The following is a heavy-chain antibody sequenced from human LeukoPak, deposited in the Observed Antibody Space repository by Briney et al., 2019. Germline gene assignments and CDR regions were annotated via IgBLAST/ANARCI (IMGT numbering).Heavy chain of an antibody. V-gene: IGHV4-38-2*02. CDR3: ARATCSGGSCYYYYYMDV. CDR2: IYHSGST. D-gene: IGHD2-15*01. Sequence: AETLSLTCTVSGYSISSGYYWGWIRQPPGKGLEWIGSIYHSGSTYYNPSLKSRVTISVDTSKNQFSLKLSSVTAADTAVYYCARATCSGGSCYYYYYMDVWGKGTTVTVSS. J-gene: IGHJ6*03. CDR1: GYSISSGYY.